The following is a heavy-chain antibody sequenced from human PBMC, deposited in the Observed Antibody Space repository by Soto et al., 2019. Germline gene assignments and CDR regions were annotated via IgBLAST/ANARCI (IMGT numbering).Heavy chain of an antibody. CDR1: GGSVSSGSYY. D-gene: IGHD3-3*01. V-gene: IGHV4-61*01. CDR2: IYYSGST. Sequence: QVQLQESGPGLVKPSETLSLTCTVSGGSVSSGSYYWRWIRQPPGKGLEWIGYIYYSGSTNYNPSLKSRVTILVDMSKNQFSLKLRSVTAADTAVYYCARDSSRRYDFWSGYFLDSWGQGTLVTVSS. CDR3: ARDSSRRYDFWSGYFLDS. J-gene: IGHJ4*02.